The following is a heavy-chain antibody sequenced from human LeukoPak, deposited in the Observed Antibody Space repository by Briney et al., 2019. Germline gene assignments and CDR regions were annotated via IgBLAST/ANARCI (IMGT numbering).Heavy chain of an antibody. V-gene: IGHV3-48*03. CDR2: ISASGSTI. D-gene: IGHD3-22*01. CDR1: GFSFGNYE. J-gene: IGHJ4*02. CDR3: ARESDDSSGYYIDY. Sequence: GGSLRLSCAASGFSFGNYEMNWVRQAPGKGLEWVSYISASGSTIYYADSVKGRFTVARDNAKKSLYLQMDSLRAEDTAVYYCARESDDSSGYYIDYWGQGTLVTVSS.